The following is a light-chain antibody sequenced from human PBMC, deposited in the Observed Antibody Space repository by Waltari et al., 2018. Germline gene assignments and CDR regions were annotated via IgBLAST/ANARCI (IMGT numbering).Light chain of an antibody. CDR2: GAS. J-gene: IGKJ1*01. V-gene: IGKV3-20*01. CDR3: QQYGSSPWT. Sequence: EIVLTQSPGTLSLSPGERATPSCRASQSVSNSYLAWYQQKPGQAPRVLIHGASNRATGIPDRFSGSGSGTDFTLTISRLEPEDFAVYYCQQYGSSPWTFGQGTKVEIK. CDR1: QSVSNSY.